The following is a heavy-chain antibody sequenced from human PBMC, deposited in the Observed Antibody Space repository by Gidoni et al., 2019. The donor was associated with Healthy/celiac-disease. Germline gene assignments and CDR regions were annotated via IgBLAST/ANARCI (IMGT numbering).Heavy chain of an antibody. D-gene: IGHD3-10*01. Sequence: QVQLVQSGAEVKKPGSSVQVSCKASGGTFSSYAISWVRKAPGQGLEWIGGIIPIFGTANYAQKFQGRVTITADKSTSTAYMELSSLRSEDTAVYYCARPLEPGGYYYGMDVWGQGTTVTVSS. CDR1: GGTFSSYA. V-gene: IGHV1-69*06. J-gene: IGHJ6*02. CDR3: ARPLEPGGYYYGMDV. CDR2: IIPIFGTA.